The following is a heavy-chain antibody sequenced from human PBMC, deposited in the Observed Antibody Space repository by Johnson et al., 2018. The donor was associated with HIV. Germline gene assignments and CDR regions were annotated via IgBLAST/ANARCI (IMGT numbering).Heavy chain of an antibody. J-gene: IGHJ3*02. CDR1: GFTFSSYA. V-gene: IGHV3-30*14. Sequence: QVYLVESGGGVVQPGRSLRLSCAASGFTFSSYAMHWVRQAPGKGLEWVAVISYDGSNKYYADSVKGRFTISRDNSKNTLYLQMNSLRAGDTAVYYCARVTNSDAFDIWGQGTMVTVSS. D-gene: IGHD2-8*01. CDR2: ISYDGSNK. CDR3: ARVTNSDAFDI.